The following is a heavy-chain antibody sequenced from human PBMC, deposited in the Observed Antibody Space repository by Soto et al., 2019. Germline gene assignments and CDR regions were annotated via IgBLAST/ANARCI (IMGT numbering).Heavy chain of an antibody. CDR3: ARDPTGGHSSGWLYYYYYGMDV. V-gene: IGHV3-21*01. Sequence: GGSLRLSCAASGFTFSSYSMNWVRQAPGKGLEWVSSISSSSSYIYYADSVKGRFTISRDNAKNSLYLQMNSLRAEDTAVYYCARDPTGGHSSGWLYYYYYGMDVWGQGTTVTVSS. CDR2: ISSSSSYI. CDR1: GFTFSSYS. J-gene: IGHJ6*02. D-gene: IGHD6-19*01.